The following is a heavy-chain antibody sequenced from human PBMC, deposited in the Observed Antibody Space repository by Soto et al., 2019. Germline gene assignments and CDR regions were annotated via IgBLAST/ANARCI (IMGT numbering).Heavy chain of an antibody. CDR2: ISSSSSYI. CDR3: ARVVDYYDPYYYYGMDV. Sequence: EVQLVESGGGLVKPGGSPRLFCAASEFTFSTYSMNWVRQAPGKGLEWVSSISSSSSYIYYADSVKGRFTISRDNAKNSLYLQMNSLRAEDTAVYYCARVVDYYDPYYYYGMDVWGQGTTVTVSS. V-gene: IGHV3-21*01. D-gene: IGHD3-22*01. J-gene: IGHJ6*02. CDR1: EFTFSTYS.